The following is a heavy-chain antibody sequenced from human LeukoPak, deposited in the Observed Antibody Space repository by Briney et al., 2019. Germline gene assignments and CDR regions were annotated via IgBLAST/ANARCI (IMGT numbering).Heavy chain of an antibody. J-gene: IGHJ3*02. CDR2: IYKSGST. CDR3: ARSGYYPSSGFRGAFDI. CDR1: GGSISSSSYY. Sequence: SETLSLPCTVSGGSISSSSYYWGWIRQPPGKGLEWIGTIYKSGSTYYNPSLKSRVTISVDTSKNQFALKLSSVTAADTAMYYCARSGYYPSSGFRGAFDIWGQGTMVTVSS. D-gene: IGHD3-22*01. V-gene: IGHV4-39*01.